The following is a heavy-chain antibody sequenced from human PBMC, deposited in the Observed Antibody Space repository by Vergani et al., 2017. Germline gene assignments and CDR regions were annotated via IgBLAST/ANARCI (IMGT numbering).Heavy chain of an antibody. CDR1: DSSIMTNPY. CDR2: IHHSGDT. V-gene: IGHV4-38-2*01. Sequence: QVQLQESGPGLVKPSETLTLTCDVSDSSIMTNPYWGWFRQSPGKGLEWIGCIHHSGDTLYNSSLKSRVSISIVSSSKFSLSLNSVTAADTAIYYCARHLGSGGFFPSSYFYGMDVWGHGTTVTVSS. D-gene: IGHD3-10*01. CDR3: ARHLGSGGFFPSSYFYGMDV. J-gene: IGHJ6*02.